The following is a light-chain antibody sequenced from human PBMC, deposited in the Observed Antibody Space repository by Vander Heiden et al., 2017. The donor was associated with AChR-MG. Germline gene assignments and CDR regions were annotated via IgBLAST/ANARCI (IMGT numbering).Light chain of an antibody. CDR2: GAS. CDR1: QSGSRN. J-gene: IGKJ1*01. Sequence: EIVMTQSPATLSVSPGEGATISCTASQSGSRNLAWHQQKPGQAPRLLIDGASTRATGIAARCSDSGSGTAFTLTITSLQSDDCGVYYCQQDYDWPRTFGQGTKVELK. V-gene: IGKV3-15*01. CDR3: QQDYDWPRT.